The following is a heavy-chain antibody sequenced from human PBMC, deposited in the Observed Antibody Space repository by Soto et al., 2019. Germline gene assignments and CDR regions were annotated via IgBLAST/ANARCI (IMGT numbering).Heavy chain of an antibody. CDR2: IRSKANSYAT. V-gene: IGHV3-73*01. CDR1: GFTFSGSA. CDR3: TRRQQLVRLDY. D-gene: IGHD6-13*01. J-gene: IGHJ4*02. Sequence: GSLILSCAASGFTFSGSAMHWVRQGSGKGLEWVGRIRSKANSYATAYAASVKGRFTISRDDSKNTAYLQMNSLTTEHTAVYYCTRRQQLVRLDYWGQVTLVTVSS.